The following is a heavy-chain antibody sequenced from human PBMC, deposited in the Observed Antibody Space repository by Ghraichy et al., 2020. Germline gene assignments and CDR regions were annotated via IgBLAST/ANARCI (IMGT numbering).Heavy chain of an antibody. D-gene: IGHD3-22*01. V-gene: IGHV3-74*01. CDR2: TNGDGSNT. CDR3: ARVLDKDSSGYSV. Sequence: GESLNISCAASGFTFSVYWMHWVRQTPGKGLVWVSRTNGDGSNTFYADSVKGRFTVSRDNAKNTLYLQMNSLRAEDTAVYYCARVLDKDSSGYSVWGQGTLVTVSS. CDR1: GFTFSVYW. J-gene: IGHJ4*02.